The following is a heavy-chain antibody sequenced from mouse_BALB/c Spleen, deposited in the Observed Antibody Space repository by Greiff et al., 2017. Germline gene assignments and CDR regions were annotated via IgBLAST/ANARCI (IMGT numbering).Heavy chain of an antibody. Sequence: VQLQQSGPELVKPGASVKMSCKASGYTFTSYVMHWVKQKPGQGLEWIGYINPYNDGTKYNEKFKGKATLTSDKSSSTAYMELSSLTSEDSAVYYCARYHYYGSWYFDVWGAGTTVTVSS. CDR3: ARYHYYGSWYFDV. CDR1: GYTFTSYV. J-gene: IGHJ1*01. CDR2: INPYNDGT. V-gene: IGHV1-14*01. D-gene: IGHD1-2*01.